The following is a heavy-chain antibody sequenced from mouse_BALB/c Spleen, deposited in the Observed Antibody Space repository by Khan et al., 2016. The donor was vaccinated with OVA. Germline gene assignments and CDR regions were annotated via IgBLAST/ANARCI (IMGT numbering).Heavy chain of an antibody. CDR3: AISNYYGSSLYAMDY. J-gene: IGHJ4*01. V-gene: IGHV1S41*01. CDR2: IGPGSGNT. Sequence: DLVKPGASVKLSCKAAGYTFTSYWINWIKQRPGQGLEWVGHIGPGSGNTYYNEIFKGKATLTVDTSSSTASIQLSSLSSEDSAVYFCAISNYYGSSLYAMDYWGQGTSVTVSS. CDR1: GYTFTSYW. D-gene: IGHD1-1*01.